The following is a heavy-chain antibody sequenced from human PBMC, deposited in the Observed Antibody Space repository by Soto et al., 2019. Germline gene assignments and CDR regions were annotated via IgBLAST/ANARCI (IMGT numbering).Heavy chain of an antibody. Sequence: GGSLRLSCAASGFTFRNYGMHWVRQAPGKGLEWVAAISSGRSDIYYADSVKGRVTISRDNAQNSVYLQLENLRDADTAVYYCVRDLGCISDSCHGHFDHWGRGTLVPVSA. D-gene: IGHD3-3*02. CDR2: ISSGRSDI. CDR1: GFTFRNYG. J-gene: IGHJ4*02. V-gene: IGHV3-21*06. CDR3: VRDLGCISDSCHGHFDH.